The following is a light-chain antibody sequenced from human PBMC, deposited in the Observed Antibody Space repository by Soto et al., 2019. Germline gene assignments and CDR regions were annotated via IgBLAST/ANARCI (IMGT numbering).Light chain of an antibody. V-gene: IGKV3-15*01. CDR1: QSVYTT. Sequence: ELVMTQSPATLSVSPGERATLSCLASQSVYTTLAWYQQKPGQAPRLRIYGASTRATGIPARFSGTGSATEFTLTISSLQSEDSAVYYCQQDNKWPLTFGGGTKVEI. CDR2: GAS. CDR3: QQDNKWPLT. J-gene: IGKJ4*01.